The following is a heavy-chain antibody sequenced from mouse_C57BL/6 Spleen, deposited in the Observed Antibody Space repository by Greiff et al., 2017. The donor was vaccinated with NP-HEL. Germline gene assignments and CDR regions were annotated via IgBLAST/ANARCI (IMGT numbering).Heavy chain of an antibody. Sequence: VQLQQSGAELVKPGASVKLSCKASGYTFTSYWMQWVKQRPGQGLEWIGEIDPSDSYTNYNQKFKGKATLTVDTSSSTAYMQLSSLTSEDSAVYYCARGLRRRDAMDYWGQRTSVTVSS. CDR2: IDPSDSYT. CDR3: ARGLRRRDAMDY. CDR1: GYTFTSYW. V-gene: IGHV1-50*01. D-gene: IGHD2-2*01. J-gene: IGHJ4*01.